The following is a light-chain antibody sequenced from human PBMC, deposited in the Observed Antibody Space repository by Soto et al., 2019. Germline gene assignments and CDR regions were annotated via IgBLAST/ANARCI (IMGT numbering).Light chain of an antibody. J-gene: IGLJ2*01. CDR3: SSYTSSSTPVV. CDR2: DVS. CDR1: SSDVGGYNY. Sequence: QSALTQPASVSGSPGQSITISCTGTSSDVGGYNYVSWYQQHPCKAPKLMIYDVSNRPSGVSNRFSGSKSGNTASLTISGLQAEDEADYYCSSYTSSSTPVVFGGGTQLTVL. V-gene: IGLV2-14*01.